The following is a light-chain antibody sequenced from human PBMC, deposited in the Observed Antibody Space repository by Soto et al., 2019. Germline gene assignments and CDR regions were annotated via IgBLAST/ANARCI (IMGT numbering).Light chain of an antibody. CDR1: QSVSSSY. CDR3: QQDGSSLWT. CDR2: GAS. Sequence: IVWTQSPANQSLSPGRXXTVSCIASQSVSSSYLASYQQKPGQAPRLLIYGASSRATGIPDSFSGSGSGTDFTLTISRLEPEDFAVYYCQQDGSSLWTVCQGTKVDIK. J-gene: IGKJ1*01. V-gene: IGKV3-20*01.